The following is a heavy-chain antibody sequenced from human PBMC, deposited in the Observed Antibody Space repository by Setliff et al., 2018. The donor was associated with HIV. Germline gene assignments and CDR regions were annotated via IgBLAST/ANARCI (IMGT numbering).Heavy chain of an antibody. CDR1: GFILSEYT. CDR3: VRWGLPYGIDA. D-gene: IGHD3-16*01. J-gene: IGHJ4*02. CDR2: IKPDGSSK. Sequence: PGGSLRLSCAGSGFILSEYTISWVRQTPGKGLEWVAHIKPDGSSKKYVDSVKGRFTISRDNAKDSLYLQMHSLRAEDTAVYYCVRWGLPYGIDAWGQGTLVTVSS. V-gene: IGHV3-7*01.